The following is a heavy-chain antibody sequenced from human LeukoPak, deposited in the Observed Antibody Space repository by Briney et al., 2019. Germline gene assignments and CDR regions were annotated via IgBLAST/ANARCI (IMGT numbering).Heavy chain of an antibody. CDR3: AREFVQWEPDY. D-gene: IGHD1-26*01. CDR1: GGSISSYY. J-gene: IGHJ4*02. Sequence: SETLSLTCTVSGGSISSYYWSWIRQPPGKGLEWIGYIYYSGSTNYNPSLKSRVTISVDTSKNQFSLKPSSVTAADTAVYYCAREFVQWEPDYWGQGTLVTVSS. CDR2: IYYSGST. V-gene: IGHV4-59*01.